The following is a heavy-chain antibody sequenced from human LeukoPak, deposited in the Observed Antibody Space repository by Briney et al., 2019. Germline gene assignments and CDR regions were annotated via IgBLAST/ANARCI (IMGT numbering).Heavy chain of an antibody. Sequence: PGGSLRLSCAASGFTFSSYSMNWVRQAPGKGLEWVSSISFSGSYIYYADSLKGRFTISRDNSKNTLYLQMNSLRAEDTAVYYCARGGSYLSAFDIWGQGTMVTVSS. V-gene: IGHV3-21*04. CDR2: ISFSGSYI. CDR1: GFTFSSYS. D-gene: IGHD1-26*01. CDR3: ARGGSYLSAFDI. J-gene: IGHJ3*02.